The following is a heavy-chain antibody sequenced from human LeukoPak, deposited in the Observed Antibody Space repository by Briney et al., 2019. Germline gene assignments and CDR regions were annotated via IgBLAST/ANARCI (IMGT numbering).Heavy chain of an antibody. CDR2: IYPGDSDT. D-gene: IGHD3-22*01. CDR1: GYSFTSYW. CDR3: ARLPPYYYDSSGYYYDGDY. J-gene: IGHJ4*02. V-gene: IGHV5-51*01. Sequence: GESPKISCQGSGYSFTSYWIGWVRQMPGKGLEWMGIIYPGDSDTRYSPSFQGQVTISADKSISTAYLQWSSLKASDTAMYYCARLPPYYYDSSGYYYDGDYWGQGTLVTVSS.